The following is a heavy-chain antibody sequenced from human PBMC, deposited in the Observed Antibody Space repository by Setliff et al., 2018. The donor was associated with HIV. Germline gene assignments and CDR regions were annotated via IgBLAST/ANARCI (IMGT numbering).Heavy chain of an antibody. J-gene: IGHJ3*02. CDR1: DYTFTSYG. CDR3: ARVGPESLPYTWDDEADTFDI. CDR2: INPHSGGT. Sequence: ASVKVSCKASDYTFTSYGISWVRLAPGQGLEWMGWINPHSGGTKYAQKFQGRVTMTRDTSISAAYMELSRLRSDDTAVYYCARVGPESLPYTWDDEADTFDIWGQGTMVTVSS. D-gene: IGHD1-1*01. V-gene: IGHV1-2*02.